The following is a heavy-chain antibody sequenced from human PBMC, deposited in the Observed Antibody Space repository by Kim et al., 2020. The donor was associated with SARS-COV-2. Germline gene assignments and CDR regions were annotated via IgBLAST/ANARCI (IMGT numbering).Heavy chain of an antibody. CDR2: IDPSDSYT. D-gene: IGHD6-13*01. V-gene: IGHV5-10-1*01. CDR3: ARLLVPYSSSWYVAGLYYYYGMDV. CDR1: GYSFTSYW. J-gene: IGHJ6*02. Sequence: GESLKISCKGSGYSFTSYWISWVRQMPGKGLEWMGRIDPSDSYTNYSPSFQGHVTISADKSISTAYLQWSSLKASDTAMYYCARLLVPYSSSWYVAGLYYYYGMDVWGQGTTVTVSS.